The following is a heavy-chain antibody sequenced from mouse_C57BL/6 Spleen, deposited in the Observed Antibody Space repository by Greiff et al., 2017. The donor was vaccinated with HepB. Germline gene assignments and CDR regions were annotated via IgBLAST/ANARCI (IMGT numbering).Heavy chain of an antibody. J-gene: IGHJ2*01. V-gene: IGHV3-6*01. CDR3: ARGGITTSFDY. CDR1: GYSITSGYY. CDR2: ISYDGSN. D-gene: IGHD2-4*01. Sequence: EVKLQESGPGLVKPSQSLSLTCSVTGYSITSGYYWNWIRQFPGNKLEWMGYISYDGSNNYNPSLKNRISITRDTSKNQFFLKLNSVTTEDTATYYCARGGITTSFDYWGQGTTLTVSS.